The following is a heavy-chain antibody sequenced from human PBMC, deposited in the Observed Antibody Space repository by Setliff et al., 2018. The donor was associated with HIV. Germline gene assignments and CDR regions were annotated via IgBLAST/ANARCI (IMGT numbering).Heavy chain of an antibody. V-gene: IGHV3-7*03. Sequence: GGSLRLSCAAAGFSFNDFWMSWVRQAPGKGLEWVANMKQDGTETYYVDSATGRFTISRDNARNSLSLQMNSLRAEDTALYYCARENNRGWHWLDPFDYWGQGTLVTVSS. CDR3: ARENNRGWHWLDPFDY. D-gene: IGHD6-19*01. J-gene: IGHJ4*02. CDR2: MKQDGTET. CDR1: GFSFNDFW.